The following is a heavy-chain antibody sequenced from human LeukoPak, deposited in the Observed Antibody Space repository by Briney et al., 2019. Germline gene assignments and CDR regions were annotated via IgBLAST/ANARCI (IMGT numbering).Heavy chain of an antibody. Sequence: TGGSLRLSCAASGFTVSSNHMRWVRQAPGKGLEWVSVIYSGGSTYYADSVKGRFTISRDNSKNTLYLQMNSLRAEDTAVYYCARDGHCSSTSCYSPYYGMDVWGQGTTVTVSS. CDR3: ARDGHCSSTSCYSPYYGMDV. V-gene: IGHV3-53*01. J-gene: IGHJ6*02. CDR2: IYSGGST. D-gene: IGHD2-2*01. CDR1: GFTVSSNH.